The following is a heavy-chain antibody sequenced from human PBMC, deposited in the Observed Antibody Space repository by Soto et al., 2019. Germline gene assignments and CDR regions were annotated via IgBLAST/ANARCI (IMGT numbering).Heavy chain of an antibody. CDR1: GYTFTSYG. J-gene: IGHJ6*02. Sequence: ASLKVSCKASGYTFTSYGISWVRQAPGQGLEWMGWISAYNGNTNYAQKLQGRVTMTTDTSTSTAYMELRSPRSDDTAVYYCARGTINYYYYRMDVWGHGTTAPVYS. CDR2: ISAYNGNT. V-gene: IGHV1-18*01. CDR3: ARGTINYYYYRMDV.